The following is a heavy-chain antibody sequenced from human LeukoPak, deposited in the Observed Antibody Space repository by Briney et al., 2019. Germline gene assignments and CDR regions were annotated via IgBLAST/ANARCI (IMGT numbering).Heavy chain of an antibody. CDR3: ARRSYYGSGSRYYSDY. V-gene: IGHV3-23*01. D-gene: IGHD3-10*01. CDR2: ISGSGDST. J-gene: IGHJ4*01. CDR1: GFTFSSYV. Sequence: GGSLRLSCAASGFTFSSYVMTWVRQAPGKGLEWVSSISGSGDSTNYADSVKGRFTISRDNSKKTVFLQMNSLRAEDTAVYYCARRSYYGSGSRYYSDYWGQEPWSPSPQ.